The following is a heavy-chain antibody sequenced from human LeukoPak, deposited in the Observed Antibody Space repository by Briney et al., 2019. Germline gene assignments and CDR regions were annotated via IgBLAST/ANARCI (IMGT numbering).Heavy chain of an antibody. CDR1: GGSISSGGYS. CDR3: ATLLYGSGSYPTRDDAFDI. J-gene: IGHJ3*02. CDR2: IYHSGST. D-gene: IGHD3-10*01. Sequence: SETLSLTCAVSGGSISSGGYSWSWIRQPPGKGLEWIGYIYHSGSTYYNPSLKSRVTISVDTSKNQLSLKLSSVTAADTAVYYCATLLYGSGSYPTRDDAFDIWGQGTMVTVSS. V-gene: IGHV4-30-2*02.